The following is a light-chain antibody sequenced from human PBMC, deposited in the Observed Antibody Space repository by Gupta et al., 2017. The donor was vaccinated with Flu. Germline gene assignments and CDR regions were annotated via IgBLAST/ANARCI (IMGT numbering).Light chain of an antibody. CDR3: QVWEGTSDLSWV. V-gene: IGLV3-21*02. CDR1: NIGSKS. J-gene: IGLJ3*02. CDR2: DDS. Sequence: SDVLTQPPSVSVAPGQTARITCGANNIGSKSVHWYRQKPGQAPELLVYDDSARHPGIPERFSGSNSGNTATLTISRVEAGEEADYHCQVWEGTSDLSWVFGGGTRRTVL.